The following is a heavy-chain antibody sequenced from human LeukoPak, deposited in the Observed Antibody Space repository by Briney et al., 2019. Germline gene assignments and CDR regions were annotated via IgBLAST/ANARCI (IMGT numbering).Heavy chain of an antibody. J-gene: IGHJ4*02. CDR3: ARSRWLDAFDY. CDR1: GFTFSSYW. Sequence: GGSLRLSCAASGFTFSSYWMHWVRQAPGKGLVWVSRINSDGSSTNYADSVKGRFTISRDNAKNTLYLQMNSLRADDTAVYYCARSRWLDAFDYWGQGTLVTVSS. D-gene: IGHD6-19*01. CDR2: INSDGSST. V-gene: IGHV3-74*01.